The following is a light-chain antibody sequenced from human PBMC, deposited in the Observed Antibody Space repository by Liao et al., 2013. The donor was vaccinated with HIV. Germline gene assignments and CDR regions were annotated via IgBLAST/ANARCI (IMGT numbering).Light chain of an antibody. CDR3: QSADSGGNYVI. J-gene: IGLJ2*01. CDR1: ALPKQY. Sequence: SYELTQPPSVSVSPGQTARITCSGDALPKQYAYWYQQKPGQAPVVVIYKDSERRSGIPERFSGSSSGTTVTLTISGVQAEDEADYYCQSADSGGNYVIFGGGTKLTVL. CDR2: KDS. V-gene: IGLV3-25*03.